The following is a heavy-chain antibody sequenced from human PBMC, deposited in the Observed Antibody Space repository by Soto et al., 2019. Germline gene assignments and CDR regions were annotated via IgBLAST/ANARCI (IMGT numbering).Heavy chain of an antibody. CDR2: IIPFIRAS. J-gene: IGHJ6*02. CDR1: GDTFGSYA. V-gene: IGHV1-69*01. CDR3: ARNLRYFGSGSFFRGMDV. Sequence: QVLLVQSGAEVKKPGSSVKVSCKTSGDTFGSYAISWVRQAPGQGLEWMGGIIPFIRASNYAQKFQGRVTITADESTTIVHMDLSSLRFEDTAVYYCARNLRYFGSGSFFRGMDVWGQGTTVTVSS. D-gene: IGHD3-10*01.